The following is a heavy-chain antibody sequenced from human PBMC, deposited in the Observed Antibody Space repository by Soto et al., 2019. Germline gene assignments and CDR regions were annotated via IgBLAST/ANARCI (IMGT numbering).Heavy chain of an antibody. Sequence: QVQLQESGPGLVKPSETLSLTCTVSGGSISSYYWSWIRQPPGKGLEWIGYIYYSGSTNYHPSLKMRVTISVDTSKNQFSLKLSSLTAADTAVYYGARLAGGQLVPEDYWGQGTLVTVSS. CDR3: ARLAGGQLVPEDY. CDR1: GGSISSYY. J-gene: IGHJ4*02. D-gene: IGHD6-13*01. CDR2: IYYSGST. V-gene: IGHV4-59*08.